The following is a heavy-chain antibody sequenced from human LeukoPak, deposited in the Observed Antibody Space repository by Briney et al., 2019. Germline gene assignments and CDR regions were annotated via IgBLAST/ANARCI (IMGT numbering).Heavy chain of an antibody. D-gene: IGHD5-12*01. CDR3: AILTLYNGYGFDY. Sequence: SETLSLTCRVSGGSISSSSYYWRWIRQPPGKGLEWLGNIHYSGTTYYNPSLKSRVTISVDTSKNQFSLKLSSLTIADTAVYYCAILTLYNGYGFDYWGQGTLVTVSS. V-gene: IGHV4-39*01. J-gene: IGHJ4*02. CDR1: GGSISSSSYY. CDR2: IHYSGTT.